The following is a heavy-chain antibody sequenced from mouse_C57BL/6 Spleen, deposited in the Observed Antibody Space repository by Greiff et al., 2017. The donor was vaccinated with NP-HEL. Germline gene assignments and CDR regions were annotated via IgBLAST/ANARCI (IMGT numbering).Heavy chain of an antibody. CDR3: ARVYYGNYDFDC. CDR2: IDPSDSYT. Sequence: QVQLQQSGAELVMPGASVKLSCKASGYTFTSYWMHWVKQRPGQGLEWIGEIDPSDSYTNYNQKFKGKSTLTVDKSSSTAYMQLRSLTSEDSAVYYCARVYYGNYDFDCWGQGTTLTVSS. CDR1: GYTFTSYW. J-gene: IGHJ2*01. D-gene: IGHD2-1*01. V-gene: IGHV1-69*01.